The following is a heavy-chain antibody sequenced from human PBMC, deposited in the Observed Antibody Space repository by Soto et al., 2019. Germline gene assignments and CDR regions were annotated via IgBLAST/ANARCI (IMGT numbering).Heavy chain of an antibody. D-gene: IGHD3-16*01. CDR1: GFSFSSSGVG. CDR2: IYWDDER. CDR3: AHKGGSPGSRDRHVDY. J-gene: IGHJ4*02. Sequence: QITLEESGPTLVKPTQTLTLTCTFSGFSFSSSGVGVGWIRQPPGKALEWLAIIYWDDERRYSPSLRSRLTITXXSXKXPVVLTMTNMDTVDTATYYCAHKGGSPGSRDRHVDYWGQGTLVTVSS. V-gene: IGHV2-5*02.